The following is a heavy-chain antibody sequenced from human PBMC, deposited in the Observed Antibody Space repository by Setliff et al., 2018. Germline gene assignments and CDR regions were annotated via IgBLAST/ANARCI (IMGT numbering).Heavy chain of an antibody. CDR3: ARQSGSGSSPYFDF. CDR1: GHSIDSDSY. V-gene: IGHV4-38-2*01. CDR2: LYRTANT. J-gene: IGHJ4*02. D-gene: IGHD3-10*01. Sequence: TLSLTCAVSGHSIDSDSYWGWIRQSPGKGLEWIGSLYRTANTYYNPAVRSRVTISPDTSKNQFSLKLTSVTAADTAVYYCARQSGSGSSPYFDFWGQGTLVTVSS.